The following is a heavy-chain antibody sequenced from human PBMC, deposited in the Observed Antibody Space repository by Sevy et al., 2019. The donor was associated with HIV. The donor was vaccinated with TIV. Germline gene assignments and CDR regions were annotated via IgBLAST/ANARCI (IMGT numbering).Heavy chain of an antibody. D-gene: IGHD5-12*01. Sequence: GGSLRLSCAASGFTFSSYAMRWVRQAPGKGLEWVSAISGSGGSTYYADSVKGRFTISRDNSKNTLYLQMNSLRAEDTAVYYCAKDRVATTSGFDYWGQGTLVTVSS. CDR1: GFTFSSYA. CDR2: ISGSGGST. CDR3: AKDRVATTSGFDY. V-gene: IGHV3-23*01. J-gene: IGHJ4*02.